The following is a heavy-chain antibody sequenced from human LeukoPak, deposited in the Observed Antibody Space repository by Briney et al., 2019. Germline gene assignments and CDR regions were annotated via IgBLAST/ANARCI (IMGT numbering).Heavy chain of an antibody. V-gene: IGHV3-74*01. CDR2: MNSDGTSI. D-gene: IGHD2-8*02. CDR1: GFTFTNYW. J-gene: IGHJ3*01. Sequence: GGSLRLSCVVSGFTFTNYWMQWVRQVPGKGLVWVARMNSDGTSIIHADSVKGRFTISRDNAENTLYLQMNSLRPEDTALYYCARSQGGVFDVWGQGTMVIVSS. CDR3: ARSQGGVFDV.